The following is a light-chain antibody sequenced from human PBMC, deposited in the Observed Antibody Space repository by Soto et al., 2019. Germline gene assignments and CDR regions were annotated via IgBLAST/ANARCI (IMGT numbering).Light chain of an antibody. Sequence: EIVMTQSPATLSVSPGERATLSCRASQSVSSNLAWYQQKTGQAPRLLIYGASTRATGIPARFSGSGSGTEFTLTISSLQYEDFAVYYCQQYNNWPPLMYTFGQGTKLEIK. CDR3: QQYNNWPPLMYT. J-gene: IGKJ2*01. CDR2: GAS. CDR1: QSVSSN. V-gene: IGKV3-15*01.